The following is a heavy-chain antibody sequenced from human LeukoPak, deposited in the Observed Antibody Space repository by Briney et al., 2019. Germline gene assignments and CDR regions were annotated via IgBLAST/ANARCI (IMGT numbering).Heavy chain of an antibody. CDR1: GFTFSSYA. Sequence: GGSLRLSCAASGFTFSSYAMNWVRQAPGKGLEWVAVISYDGSNKYYADSVKGRFTISRDNSKNTLYLQMNSLRAEDTAVYYCAKAGGNGPPFDYWGQGTLVTVSS. V-gene: IGHV3-30*18. CDR2: ISYDGSNK. CDR3: AKAGGNGPPFDY. D-gene: IGHD4-23*01. J-gene: IGHJ4*02.